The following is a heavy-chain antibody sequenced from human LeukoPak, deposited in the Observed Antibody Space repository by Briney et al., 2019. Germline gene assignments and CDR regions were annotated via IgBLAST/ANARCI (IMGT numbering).Heavy chain of an antibody. V-gene: IGHV1-69*04. CDR2: IIPILGIA. Sequence: SVTVSCKASGGTFSSYAISWVRQAPGQGLEWMGRIIPILGIADYAQKFQGRVTITADKSTSTAYMELSSLRSEDTAVYYCARGGPITMVRGVTDYFDYWGQGTLVTVSS. D-gene: IGHD3-10*01. CDR3: ARGGPITMVRGVTDYFDY. J-gene: IGHJ4*02. CDR1: GGTFSSYA.